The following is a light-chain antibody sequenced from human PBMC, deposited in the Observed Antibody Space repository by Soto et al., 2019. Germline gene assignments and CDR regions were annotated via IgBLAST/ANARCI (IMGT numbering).Light chain of an antibody. V-gene: IGKV1-5*01. Sequence: DIQMTQSPSTLSASVGDRVTIPCRASQNINTDLAWYQQKPGKVPNLLIYHASSLVTGVPSRFSGSGSGTEFTLTISSLQPDDFAAYYCQQYSTLWTFGQGTKVDIK. CDR3: QQYSTLWT. CDR1: QNINTD. J-gene: IGKJ1*01. CDR2: HAS.